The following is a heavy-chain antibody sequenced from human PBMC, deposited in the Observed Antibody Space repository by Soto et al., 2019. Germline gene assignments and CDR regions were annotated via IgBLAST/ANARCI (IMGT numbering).Heavy chain of an antibody. Sequence: ASVKVSCKASGYTFTSYGISWVRQAPGQGLEWMGWISAYNGNTNYAQKLQGRVTMTTDTSTSTAYMELRSLRSDDTAVYYCARDLYYYGSGSYSIFSHFDYWGQGTLVTVSS. J-gene: IGHJ4*02. CDR3: ARDLYYYGSGSYSIFSHFDY. CDR1: GYTFTSYG. D-gene: IGHD3-10*01. CDR2: ISAYNGNT. V-gene: IGHV1-18*01.